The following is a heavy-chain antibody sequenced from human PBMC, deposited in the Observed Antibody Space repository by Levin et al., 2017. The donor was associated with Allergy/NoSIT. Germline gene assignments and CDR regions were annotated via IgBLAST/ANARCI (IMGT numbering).Heavy chain of an antibody. CDR1: GFTFSSYA. J-gene: IGHJ4*02. Sequence: GESLKISCAASGFTFSSYAMSWVRQAPGKGLEWVSAISGSGGSTYYADSVKGRFTISRDNSKNTLYLQMNSLRAEDTAVYYCAKGDEKCDYWGQGTLVTVSS. CDR2: ISGSGGST. CDR3: AKGDEKCDY. V-gene: IGHV3-23*01.